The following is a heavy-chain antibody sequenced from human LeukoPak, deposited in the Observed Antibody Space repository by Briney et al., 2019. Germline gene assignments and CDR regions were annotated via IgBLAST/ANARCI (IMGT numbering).Heavy chain of an antibody. CDR1: GGTFSSYA. D-gene: IGHD2-15*01. Sequence: SVKVSCKASGGTFSSYAISWVRQAPGQGLEWMGGIIPIFGTANYAQKFQGRVTITADESTSTAYMELSSLRSEDAAVYYCAREESHCSGGSCYSNWFDPWGQGTLVTVSS. CDR2: IIPIFGTA. J-gene: IGHJ5*02. V-gene: IGHV1-69*13. CDR3: AREESHCSGGSCYSNWFDP.